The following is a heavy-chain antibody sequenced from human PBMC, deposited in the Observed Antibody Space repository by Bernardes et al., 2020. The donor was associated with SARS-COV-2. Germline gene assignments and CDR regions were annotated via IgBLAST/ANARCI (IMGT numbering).Heavy chain of an antibody. V-gene: IGHV4-34*01. CDR3: ARLGRFGEEDY. CDR2: INHSGST. CDR1: GGSFSVHY. D-gene: IGHD3-10*01. Sequence: SETLSLTCTLYGGSFSVHYWSWIRQPPGKGLEWIGEINHSGSTNYNPSLKSRVTISVDTSKNQFSLRLSSVTAADTAVYYCARLGRFGEEDYWGQGTLVTVSS. J-gene: IGHJ4*02.